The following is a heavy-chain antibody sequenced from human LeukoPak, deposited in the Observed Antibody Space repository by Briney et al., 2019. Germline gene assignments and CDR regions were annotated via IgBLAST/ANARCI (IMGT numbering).Heavy chain of an antibody. CDR3: ARDLRKKIAAAGTSYYYYYGMDV. CDR2: IYYSGST. V-gene: IGHV4-59*01. J-gene: IGHJ6*02. Sequence: SETLSFTCTVSGGSISSYYWSWIRQPPGKGLEWIGYIYYSGSTNYNPSLKSRVTISVDTSKNQFSLKLSSVTAADTAVYYCARDLRKKIAAAGTSYYYYYGMDVWGQGTTVTVSS. D-gene: IGHD6-13*01. CDR1: GGSISSYY.